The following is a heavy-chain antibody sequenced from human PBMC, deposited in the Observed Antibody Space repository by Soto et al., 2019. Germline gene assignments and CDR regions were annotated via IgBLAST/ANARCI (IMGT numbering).Heavy chain of an antibody. V-gene: IGHV3-48*03. Sequence: PGGSLRLSXTASGFTFNSYEMNWVRQAPGKGLEWVSYISSGGDTIYYADSVKGRFTISRDNAKNSLYLQMSSLRAEDTAIYYCARLTTVWFDPWGQGTLVTVSS. J-gene: IGHJ5*02. CDR2: ISSGGDTI. CDR3: ARLTTVWFDP. CDR1: GFTFNSYE. D-gene: IGHD4-17*01.